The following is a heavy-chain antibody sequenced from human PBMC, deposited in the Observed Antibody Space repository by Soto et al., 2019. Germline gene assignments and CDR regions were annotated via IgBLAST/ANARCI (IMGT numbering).Heavy chain of an antibody. CDR1: GGTFSSYT. V-gene: IGHV1-69*02. Sequence: QVQLVQSGAEVKKPGSSVKVSCKASGGTFSSYTISWVRQAPGQGLEWMGRIIPILGIANYAQKFQGRVTITADKSTSTAYMELSSLRSEDTAVYYCARGGYCRGGSCYYMDVWGKGTTVTVSS. CDR3: ARGGYCRGGSCYYMDV. J-gene: IGHJ6*03. D-gene: IGHD2-15*01. CDR2: IIPILGIA.